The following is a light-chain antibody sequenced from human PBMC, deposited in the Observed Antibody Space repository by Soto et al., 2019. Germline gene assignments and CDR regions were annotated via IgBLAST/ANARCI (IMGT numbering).Light chain of an antibody. Sequence: DIEMTQAPSPLSGSQGARATLSCRASQSVGSDKLAWYQQKPGPAPRLLIYHASARATGIPARFSGSGSGTEFTLTPSAPHSVDFVDYFSERYNIWPPWTFGKGPRWIS. CDR3: ERYNIWPPWT. V-gene: IGKV3-15*01. J-gene: IGKJ1*01. CDR1: QSVGSD. CDR2: HAS.